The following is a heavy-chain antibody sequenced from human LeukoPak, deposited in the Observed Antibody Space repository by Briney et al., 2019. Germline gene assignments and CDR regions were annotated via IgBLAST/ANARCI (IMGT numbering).Heavy chain of an antibody. CDR3: AKALGDWPTTLDY. V-gene: IGHV3-23*01. D-gene: IGHD3-16*01. CDR1: GFIFRHYA. CDR2: ISGSGDST. J-gene: IGHJ4*02. Sequence: PGGSLRLSCSASGFIFRHYAVNWVRQSPGKGLEWVSGISGSGDSTYYADSVKGRFTVSRDNSKNTLYLQMNSLTSADTAVYVCAKALGDWPTTLDYWGRGTLVTVSS.